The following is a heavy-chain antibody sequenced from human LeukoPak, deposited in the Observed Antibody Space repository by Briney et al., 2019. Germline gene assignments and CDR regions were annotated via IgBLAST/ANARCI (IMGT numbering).Heavy chain of an antibody. D-gene: IGHD3-22*01. Sequence: PSETLSLTCTVSGGSISSYYWSWIRQPPGKGLERIGYIYYSGSTNYNPSLKSRVTISVDTSKNQFSLKLSSVTAADTAVYYCARDNGSGLIWFDPWGQGTLVTVSS. V-gene: IGHV4-59*01. J-gene: IGHJ5*02. CDR1: GGSISSYY. CDR2: IYYSGST. CDR3: ARDNGSGLIWFDP.